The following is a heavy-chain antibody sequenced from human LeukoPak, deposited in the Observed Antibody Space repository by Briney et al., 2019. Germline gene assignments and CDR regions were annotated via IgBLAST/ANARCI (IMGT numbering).Heavy chain of an antibody. CDR3: ARGRGGYDSDY. CDR1: GGSISSGGYY. D-gene: IGHD5-12*01. CDR2: IYYSGST. Sequence: SETLSLTCTVSGGSISSGGYYWSWIRQHPGKGLEWIGYIYYSGSTYYNPSLKSRVTISVDTSKNQFSLKLSSVAAADTAVYYCARGRGGYDSDYWGQGTLVTVSS. V-gene: IGHV4-31*03. J-gene: IGHJ4*02.